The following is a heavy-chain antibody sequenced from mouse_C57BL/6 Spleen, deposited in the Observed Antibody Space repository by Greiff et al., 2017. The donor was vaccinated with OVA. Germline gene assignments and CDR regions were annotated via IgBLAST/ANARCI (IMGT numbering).Heavy chain of an antibody. D-gene: IGHD1-1*01. Sequence: QVQLQQSGAELVRPGTSVKVSCTASGYAFTNYLIEWVKQRPGQGLEWIGLINPGSGGTNYNEKFKGKATLTADKSSSTAYLQLSSLTSEDSAVYFGARDYGSSPLYAMDYWGQGTSVTVSA. CDR1: GYAFTNYL. CDR2: INPGSGGT. CDR3: ARDYGSSPLYAMDY. J-gene: IGHJ4*01. V-gene: IGHV1-54*01.